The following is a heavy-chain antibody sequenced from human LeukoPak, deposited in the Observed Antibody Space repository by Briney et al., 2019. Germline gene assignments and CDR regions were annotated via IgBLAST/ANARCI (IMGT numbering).Heavy chain of an antibody. Sequence: GGSLRLSCSASGFTFSSFAMHWVRQAPGKGLQYVSAISSSGIYTYYADAVKGRFTISRDNSRNTLYLQMTNLRGEDTAVCYCVKRGRSDDYAYDSWGQGTLVTVSS. D-gene: IGHD4-17*01. CDR2: ISSSGIYT. CDR1: GFTFSSFA. CDR3: VKRGRSDDYAYDS. J-gene: IGHJ4*02. V-gene: IGHV3-64D*06.